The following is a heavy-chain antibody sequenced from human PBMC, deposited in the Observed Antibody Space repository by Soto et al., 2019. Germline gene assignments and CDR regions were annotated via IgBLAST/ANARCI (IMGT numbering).Heavy chain of an antibody. V-gene: IGHV4-59*08. D-gene: IGHD5-12*01. CDR3: ARSRLGYDAY. J-gene: IGHJ4*02. Sequence: QVQLQESGPGLVKPSETLSLTCTVSGGSISSYYWSWIRQPPGKGLEWIGNIYYSGSTNYNPSLNGRVTISVDTSYNPFSRNLISVTAADTAVYYCARSRLGYDAYWGQGTLDTVSS. CDR1: GGSISSYY. CDR2: IYYSGST.